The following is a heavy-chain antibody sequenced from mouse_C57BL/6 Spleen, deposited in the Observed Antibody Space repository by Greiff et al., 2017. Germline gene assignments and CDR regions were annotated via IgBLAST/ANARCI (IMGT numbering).Heavy chain of an antibody. D-gene: IGHD1-1*01. V-gene: IGHV1-26*01. CDR1: GYTFTDYY. CDR3: ATTDDYGSLYAMDY. J-gene: IGHJ4*01. Sequence: EVQLQQSGPELVKPGASVKISCKASGYTFTDYYMNWVKQSHGKSLEWIGDINPNNGGTSYNQKFKGKATLTVDKSSSTAYMELRSRTSEDSAVYYCATTDDYGSLYAMDYWGQGTSVTVSS. CDR2: INPNNGGT.